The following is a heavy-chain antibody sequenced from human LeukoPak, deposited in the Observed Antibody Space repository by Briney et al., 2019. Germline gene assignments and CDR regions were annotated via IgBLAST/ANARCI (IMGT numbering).Heavy chain of an antibody. V-gene: IGHV4-39*07. CDR3: ARGPIVVVISSAFDI. CDR1: GGSISSSSYY. J-gene: IGHJ3*02. D-gene: IGHD3-22*01. Sequence: SETLSLTCTVSGGSISSSSYYWGWIRQPPGKGLERIGSIYYSGSTYYNPSLKSRVTISVDTSKNQFSLKLSSVTAADTAVYYCARGPIVVVISSAFDIWGQGTMVTVSS. CDR2: IYYSGST.